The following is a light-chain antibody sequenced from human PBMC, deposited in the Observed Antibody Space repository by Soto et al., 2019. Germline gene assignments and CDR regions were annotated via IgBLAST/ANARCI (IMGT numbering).Light chain of an antibody. Sequence: EIVLTQSPGTLSLSPGKRATLSCRASQSVGSTYLAWYQQKPGQAPRLLIYGTFSRATAIPDRSSGSGSGTDFTLTISRLEPEDFAVYYCQQYGDSPWTFGQGTKVDIK. CDR3: QQYGDSPWT. V-gene: IGKV3-20*01. J-gene: IGKJ1*01. CDR2: GTF. CDR1: QSVGSTY.